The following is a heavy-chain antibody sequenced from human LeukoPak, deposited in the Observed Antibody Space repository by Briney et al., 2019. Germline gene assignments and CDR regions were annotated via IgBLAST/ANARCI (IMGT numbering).Heavy chain of an antibody. CDR1: GYSNSSGYY. Sequence: SETLSLTCAVSGYSNSSGYYWGWIRQPPAKGLEWIGSMYHSGITYYNPSLKSRVTISVDTSKNQFSLKLTSVTAADTAVYYCASLSYWGQGTLVTVSS. D-gene: IGHD3-9*01. J-gene: IGHJ4*02. CDR2: MYHSGIT. V-gene: IGHV4-38-2*01. CDR3: ASLSY.